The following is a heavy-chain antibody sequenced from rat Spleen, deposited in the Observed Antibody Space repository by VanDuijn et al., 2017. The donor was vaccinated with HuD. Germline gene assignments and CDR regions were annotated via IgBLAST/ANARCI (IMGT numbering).Heavy chain of an antibody. CDR2: ISPTGGST. CDR3: TREGYDGTSSGFDY. J-gene: IGHJ2*01. CDR1: GFTFNNYG. Sequence: EVQLVESDGGLVQPGRSLKLSCAASGFTFNNYGMHWIRQAPTKGLEWVTSISPTGGSTFYRDSVKGRFTVSRENAKSTLYLQMNGLKSEDSATYYCTREGYDGTSSGFDYWGQGVMVTVSS. V-gene: IGHV5-19*01. D-gene: IGHD1-12*02.